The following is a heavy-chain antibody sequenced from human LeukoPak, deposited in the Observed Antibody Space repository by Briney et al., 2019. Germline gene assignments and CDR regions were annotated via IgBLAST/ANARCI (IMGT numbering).Heavy chain of an antibody. V-gene: IGHV4-4*07. J-gene: IGHJ4*02. CDR1: GGSISSYY. D-gene: IGHD6-13*01. Sequence: SETLSLTCTVSGGSISSYYWSWIRQPAGKGLEWIGRIYTSGSTNYNPSLKSRVTMSVDTSKDQFSLKLSSVTAADTAVYYCARDAVGQQLVQGEFDYWGQGTLVTVSS. CDR2: IYTSGST. CDR3: ARDAVGQQLVQGEFDY.